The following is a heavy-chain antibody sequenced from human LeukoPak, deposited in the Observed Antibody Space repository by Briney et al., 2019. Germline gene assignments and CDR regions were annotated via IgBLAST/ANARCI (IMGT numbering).Heavy chain of an antibody. CDR1: GYTFTPYD. D-gene: IGHD5-18*01. Sequence: ASVKVSRMASGYTFTPYDINWVRQATGQGLEWMGWINPNTGKTGYTQKFQGRVTITRDTSISTAYIELSSVKFEDTAVYYCARGRDTALVEWDPDYYYYMDVWGKGTTATVS. V-gene: IGHV1-8*03. CDR2: INPNTGKT. CDR3: ARGRDTALVEWDPDYYYYMDV. J-gene: IGHJ6*03.